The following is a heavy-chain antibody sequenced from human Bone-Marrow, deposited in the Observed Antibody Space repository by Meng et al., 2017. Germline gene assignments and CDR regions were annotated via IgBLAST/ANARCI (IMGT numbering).Heavy chain of an antibody. CDR1: GFTFDDYA. J-gene: IGHJ4*02. D-gene: IGHD5-24*01. CDR2: ISWNSGSI. CDR3: AKSSGDGYNLYYFDY. V-gene: IGHV3-9*01. Sequence: SLKISCAASGFTFDDYAMHWVRQAPGKGLEWVSGISWNSGSIGYADSVKGRFTISRDNAKNSLYLQMNSLRAEDTALYYCAKSSGDGYNLYYFDYWGQGTLVTVSS.